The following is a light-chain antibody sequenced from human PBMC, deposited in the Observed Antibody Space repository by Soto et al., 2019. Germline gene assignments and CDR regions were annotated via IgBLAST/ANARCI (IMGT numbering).Light chain of an antibody. J-gene: IGLJ1*01. CDR3: SSFAATNSFYV. Sequence: QSVLTQGPSTHGSPGQSVTISCTGTSSDVGAYHYVSRYQQSPGQPPNLMIYDVDKRPSGVPDRLSGSKSGSTASLTVSGLQAEDEADYYCSSFAATNSFYVFGTGTKVTVL. CDR1: SSDVGAYHY. V-gene: IGLV2-8*01. CDR2: DVD.